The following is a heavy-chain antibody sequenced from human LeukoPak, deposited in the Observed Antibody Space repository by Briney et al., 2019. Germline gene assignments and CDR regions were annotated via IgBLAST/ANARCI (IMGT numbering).Heavy chain of an antibody. J-gene: IGHJ5*02. CDR1: GDSVSSSSYY. D-gene: IGHD7-27*01. CDR3: ASLGTLRS. Sequence: SEILSLTCTVSGDSVSSSSYYWGWIRQPPGKGLEWIGSISYSGTNYNNPSLKSRVSISIDTSKNQFSVKLTSVTAADTAMYYCASLGTLRSWGQGTLVTVSS. CDR2: ISYSGTN. V-gene: IGHV4-39*01.